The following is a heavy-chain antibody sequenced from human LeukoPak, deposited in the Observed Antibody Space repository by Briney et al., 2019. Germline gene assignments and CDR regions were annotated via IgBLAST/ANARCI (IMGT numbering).Heavy chain of an antibody. CDR3: ARRIVDTIQDY. CDR2: ISYDGSNK. V-gene: IGHV3-30*14. J-gene: IGHJ4*02. CDR1: GFTVSSYA. Sequence: GGSLRLPCAASGFTVSSYAMHWVRQAPGKGLEWVAVISYDGSNKYYADSVKGRFTISRDNSKNTLYLQMNSLRADDTAVYYCARRIVDTIQDYWGQGTLVTVSS. D-gene: IGHD5-12*01.